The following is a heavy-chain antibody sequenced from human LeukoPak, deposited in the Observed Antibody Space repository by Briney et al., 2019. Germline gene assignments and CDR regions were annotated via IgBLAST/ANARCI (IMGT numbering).Heavy chain of an antibody. D-gene: IGHD4-17*01. CDR1: GGSFSGYY. CDR2: INHSGST. V-gene: IGHV4-34*01. Sequence: PETLSLTCAVYGGSFSGYYWSWIRQPPGKGLEWIGEINHSGSTNYNPSPKSRGTISVDTSKNQFSLKLSSVTAADTAVYYCARGDYGEDYWGQGTLVTVSS. J-gene: IGHJ4*02. CDR3: ARGDYGEDY.